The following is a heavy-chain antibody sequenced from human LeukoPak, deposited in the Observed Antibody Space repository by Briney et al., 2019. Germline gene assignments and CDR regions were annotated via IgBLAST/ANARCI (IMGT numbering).Heavy chain of an antibody. CDR3: AKRATHGGPGYFDL. D-gene: IGHD1-26*01. V-gene: IGHV3-23*03. Sequence: PGGSLRLSCAASGFSFNAYAMSWVAQAPGEGLEWVSGIGNGGSYTYYADFVKGRFTISRENSKYTLFLQMNSRRAEDTAIYYCAKRATHGGPGYFDLWGRGTLVTVSS. J-gene: IGHJ2*01. CDR2: IGNGGSYT. CDR1: GFSFNAYA.